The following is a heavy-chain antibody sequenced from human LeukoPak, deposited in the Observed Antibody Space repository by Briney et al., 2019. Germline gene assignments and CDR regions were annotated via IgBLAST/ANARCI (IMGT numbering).Heavy chain of an antibody. CDR1: GFTFSSYG. V-gene: IGHV3-30*18. D-gene: IGHD3-22*01. J-gene: IGHJ4*02. CDR2: ISYDGSNK. Sequence: GSLRLSCAPSGFTFSSYGMHWVRQAPGKGLEWVAVISYDGSNKYYADSVKGRFTISRDNSKNTLYLQMNSLRAEDTAVYYCAKGVQDDSSGWYYFDYWGQGTLVTVSS. CDR3: AKGVQDDSSGWYYFDY.